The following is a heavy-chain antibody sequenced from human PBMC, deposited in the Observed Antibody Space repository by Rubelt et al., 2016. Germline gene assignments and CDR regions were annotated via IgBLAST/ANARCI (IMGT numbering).Heavy chain of an antibody. CDR2: INPSGGYP. Sequence: QVQLVQSGAEVKKPGASVKVSCKASGYTFNNYFLHWVRQAPGQGLAWMGIINPSGGYPNYAQKFRGRVTMNWDPATITLYMELKTRGPEEPAVDYCARDGVGFDYWGQGTLVTVSS. V-gene: IGHV1-46*02. CDR3: ARDGVGFDY. J-gene: IGHJ4*02. CDR1: GYTFNNYF. D-gene: IGHD1-26*01.